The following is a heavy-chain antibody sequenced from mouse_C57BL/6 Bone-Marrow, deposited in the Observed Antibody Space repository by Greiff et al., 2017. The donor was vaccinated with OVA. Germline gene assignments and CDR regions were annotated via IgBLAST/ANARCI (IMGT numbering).Heavy chain of an antibody. D-gene: IGHD1-1*01. CDR3: ARGITTVVERGYYYAMDY. CDR1: GFTFSDYG. Sequence: EVKVVESGGGLVKPGGSLKLSCAASGFTFSDYGMHWVRQAPEKGLEWVAYISSGSSTIYYADTVKGRFTISRDNAKNTLFLQMTSLRSEDTAMYYCARGITTVVERGYYYAMDYWGQGTSVTVSS. J-gene: IGHJ4*01. CDR2: ISSGSSTI. V-gene: IGHV5-17*01.